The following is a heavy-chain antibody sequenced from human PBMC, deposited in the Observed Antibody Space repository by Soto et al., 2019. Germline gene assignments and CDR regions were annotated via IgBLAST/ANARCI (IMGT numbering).Heavy chain of an antibody. CDR1: GGSISSSDYY. V-gene: IGHV4-39*01. CDR2: MYDSGST. D-gene: IGHD3-22*01. CDR3: ARQDSTGYFDF. Sequence: QLQLQESGPGLVKPSETLSLTCTVSGGSISSSDYYWGWIRQPPGKNLEWIGSMYDSGSTYYNPSLKSRVTISVDTSKTQFSLKLSSVTAADTAVYHCARQDSTGYFDFWGQGTLVTVSS. J-gene: IGHJ4*02.